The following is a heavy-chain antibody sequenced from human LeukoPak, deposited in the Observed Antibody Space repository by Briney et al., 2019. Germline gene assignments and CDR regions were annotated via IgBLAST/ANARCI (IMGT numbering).Heavy chain of an antibody. Sequence: SETLSLTCTVSGTTVSIDYWTWIRQPPGKGLEWVGSIHHSWSSKYNSSLNNRVTISLDKSKNQFSLSLTSVTVADTAVYYCARENGDYALDYWGQGTLVTVSS. V-gene: IGHV4-59*02. J-gene: IGHJ4*02. CDR2: IHHSWSS. D-gene: IGHD4-17*01. CDR3: ARENGDYALDY. CDR1: GTTVSIDY.